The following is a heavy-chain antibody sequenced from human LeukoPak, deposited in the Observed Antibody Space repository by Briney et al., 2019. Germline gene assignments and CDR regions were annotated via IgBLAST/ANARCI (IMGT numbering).Heavy chain of an antibody. Sequence: PSETLSLTCTVSGGSISGYYWSWIRQPPGKGLEWIGEINHSGSTNYNPSLKSRVTISLGTSKNQFSLKLSSLTAADTAAYYCARPHSTFFDQDAAYYFDYWGQGALVTVSS. CDR2: INHSGST. D-gene: IGHD3-3*01. CDR3: ARPHSTFFDQDAAYYFDY. J-gene: IGHJ4*02. CDR1: GGSISGYY. V-gene: IGHV4-34*01.